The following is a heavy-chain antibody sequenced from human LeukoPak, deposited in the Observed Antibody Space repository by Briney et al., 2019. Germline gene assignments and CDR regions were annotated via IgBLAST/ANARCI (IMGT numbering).Heavy chain of an antibody. CDR1: GGSISGYY. V-gene: IGHV4-59*01. J-gene: IGHJ4*02. CDR2: IYYNERT. Sequence: PSETLSLICTVSGGSISGYYWTWVRQPPGKGLEWIVYIYYNERTNYNPSLESRVTMSVDTSKNQFSLKVSSVTAADTAVYYCATTSGIVARDYWGQGILVTVSS. D-gene: IGHD3-22*01. CDR3: ATTSGIVARDY.